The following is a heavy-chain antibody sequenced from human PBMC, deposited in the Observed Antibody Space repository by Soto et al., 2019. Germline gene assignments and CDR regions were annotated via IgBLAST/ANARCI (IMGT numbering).Heavy chain of an antibody. Sequence: GGSLRLSCAASGFTFSSYAMSWVRQAPGKGLEWVSAISGSGGSTYYADSVKGLFTISRDNSKNTLYLQMNSLRAEDTAVYYCAKDLKTGRGYVFWSGYVPHPVAPFDYWGQGTLVTVSS. D-gene: IGHD3-3*01. CDR2: ISGSGGST. J-gene: IGHJ4*02. V-gene: IGHV3-23*01. CDR3: AKDLKTGRGYVFWSGYVPHPVAPFDY. CDR1: GFTFSSYA.